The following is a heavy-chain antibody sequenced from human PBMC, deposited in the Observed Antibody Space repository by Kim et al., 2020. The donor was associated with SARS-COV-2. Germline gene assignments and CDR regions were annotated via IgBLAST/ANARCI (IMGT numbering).Heavy chain of an antibody. CDR1: GGSISSGGYY. Sequence: SETLSLTCTVSGGSISSGGYYWSWIRQHPGKGLEWIGYIYYSGSTYYNPSLKSRVTISVDTSKNQFSLKLSSVTAADTAVYYCASSPRPYSSSFDYWGQGTLVTVSS. CDR3: ASSPRPYSSSFDY. V-gene: IGHV4-31*03. J-gene: IGHJ4*02. D-gene: IGHD6-13*01. CDR2: IYYSGST.